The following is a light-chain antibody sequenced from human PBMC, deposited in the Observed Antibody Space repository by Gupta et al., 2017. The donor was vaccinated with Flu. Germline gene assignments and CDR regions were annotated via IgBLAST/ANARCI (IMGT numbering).Light chain of an antibody. J-gene: IGLJ3*02. CDR2: EGS. Sequence: QSALTQPASVSGSPGQSITISCTGTSSDVGSYNLVSWYQQHPGKAPKLMIYEGSKRRSGVSKRGSGSKSGTTESLTISGVQAEDDAYSDSCSSEGSRTVVFGGGTKLTVL. CDR1: SSDVGSYNL. V-gene: IGLV2-23*01. CDR3: CSSEGSRTVV.